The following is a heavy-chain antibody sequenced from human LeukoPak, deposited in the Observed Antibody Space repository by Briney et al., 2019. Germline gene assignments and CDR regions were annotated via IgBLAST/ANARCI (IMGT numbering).Heavy chain of an antibody. Sequence: SETLSLTCTVSGGSISGFYWSWIRQPAGKGLEWIGRIYSGGSTNYNPSLKSRVTISVDTSKNQFSLKLSSVTAADTAVYYCARTPMVRGVIKGGYFDYWGQGTLVTVSS. CDR2: IYSGGST. CDR1: GGSISGFY. CDR3: ARTPMVRGVIKGGYFDY. J-gene: IGHJ4*02. D-gene: IGHD3-10*01. V-gene: IGHV4-4*07.